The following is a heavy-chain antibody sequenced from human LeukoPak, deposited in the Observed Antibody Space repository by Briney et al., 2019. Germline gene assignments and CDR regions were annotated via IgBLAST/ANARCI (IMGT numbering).Heavy chain of an antibody. Sequence: SETLSLTCTVSGGSISSYYWSWIRQPPGKGLEWIGYIYYSGSTNYNPSLKSRVTISVDTSKNQFSLKLSSVTAADTAVYYCARAGIAAAANGDFDYWGQGTLVTVSS. J-gene: IGHJ4*02. CDR3: ARAGIAAAANGDFDY. CDR1: GGSISSYY. D-gene: IGHD6-13*01. CDR2: IYYSGST. V-gene: IGHV4-59*01.